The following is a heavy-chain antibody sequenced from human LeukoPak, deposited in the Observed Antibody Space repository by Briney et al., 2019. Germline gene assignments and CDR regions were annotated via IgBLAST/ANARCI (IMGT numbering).Heavy chain of an antibody. Sequence: SVKVSCKASGGTFSSYAISWVRQAPGQGLEWMGGIIPIFGTANYARKFQGRVTITADESTSTAYMELSSLRSEDTAVYYCAGDGFGEFLPPVYYYYGMDVWGQGTTVTVSS. J-gene: IGHJ6*02. CDR1: GGTFSSYA. CDR2: IIPIFGTA. D-gene: IGHD3-10*01. V-gene: IGHV1-69*13. CDR3: AGDGFGEFLPPVYYYYGMDV.